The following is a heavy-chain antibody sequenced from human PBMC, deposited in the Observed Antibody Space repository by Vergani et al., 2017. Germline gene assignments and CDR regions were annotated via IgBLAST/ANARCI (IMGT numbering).Heavy chain of an antibody. V-gene: IGHV3-21*04. CDR1: GFTFSSYS. J-gene: IGHJ4*02. CDR2: ISSISSYI. CDR3: AKDKGANDRGSFDY. Sequence: EVQLVESGGGLVKPGGSLRLSCAASGFTFSSYSMNWVRPAPGKGLEWVSSISSISSYIYYADSVKGRFTISIDNAKNSLYLQMNSLRTEDTALYYCAKDKGANDRGSFDYWGQGTLVTVSS. D-gene: IGHD3-10*02.